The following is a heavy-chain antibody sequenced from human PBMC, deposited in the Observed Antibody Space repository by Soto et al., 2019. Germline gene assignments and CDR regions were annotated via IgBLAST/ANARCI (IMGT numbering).Heavy chain of an antibody. Sequence: GGSLRLSCAASGFTFRSFTMDWVRQAPGKGLEWVSTISSNSAYIYYTDAPRGRFTISRDNAKNSLHLQMNSLRAEDTAVYYCTRDASRDSSARGWFDPWGPGTLVTVSS. J-gene: IGHJ5*02. V-gene: IGHV3-21*01. CDR1: GFTFRSFT. D-gene: IGHD6-13*01. CDR2: ISSNSAYI. CDR3: TRDASRDSSARGWFDP.